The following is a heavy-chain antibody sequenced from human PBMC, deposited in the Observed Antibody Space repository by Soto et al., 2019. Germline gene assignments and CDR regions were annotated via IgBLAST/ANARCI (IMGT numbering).Heavy chain of an antibody. J-gene: IGHJ4*02. CDR2: VSWNKNYV. D-gene: IGHD5-12*01. Sequence: GGSLRLSCVASGFRFEDYAMHWVRQAPGKGLEWVSGVSWNKNYVAYGDSVKGRFTVSRDNDKNSLYLQMNSLRPEDTAVYYCAREREDGYNYSXFDFWGQGTLVTVSS. CDR1: GFRFEDYA. V-gene: IGHV3-9*01. CDR3: AREREDGYNYSXFDF.